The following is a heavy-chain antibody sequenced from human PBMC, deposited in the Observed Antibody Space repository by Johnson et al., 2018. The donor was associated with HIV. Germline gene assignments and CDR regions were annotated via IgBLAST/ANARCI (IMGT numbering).Heavy chain of an antibody. V-gene: IGHV3-15*01. Sequence: VQLVESGGGLIQPGGSLRLSCAASGFTVSSNYMSWVRQAPGKGLEWVGRIKSKTDGGSIDYAAPVKGRFTISRDDSKNNLYLQMNSLKTEETAVYYCTTDRYAFDIWGQGTLVTVSS. CDR2: IKSKTDGGSI. CDR1: GFTVSSNY. D-gene: IGHD1-1*01. CDR3: TTDRYAFDI. J-gene: IGHJ3*02.